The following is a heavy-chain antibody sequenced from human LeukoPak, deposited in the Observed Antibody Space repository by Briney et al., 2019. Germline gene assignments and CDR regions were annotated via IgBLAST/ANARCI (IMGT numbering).Heavy chain of an antibody. D-gene: IGHD3-10*01. CDR1: GYTFTSYY. J-gene: IGHJ4*02. CDR3: ARPITMVRGVIRRGLGY. CDR2: INPSGGST. Sequence: ASVKVSCKASGYTFTSYYMHWVRQAPGQGLEWMGIINPSGGSTSYAQKFQGRVTMTRDMSTSTVYMELSSLRSEDTAVYYCARPITMVRGVIRRGLGYWGQGTLVTVSS. V-gene: IGHV1-46*01.